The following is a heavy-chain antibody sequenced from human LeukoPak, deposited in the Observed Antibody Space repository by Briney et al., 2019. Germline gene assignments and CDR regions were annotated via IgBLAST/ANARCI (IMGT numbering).Heavy chain of an antibody. CDR1: GGSIGSHY. J-gene: IGHJ4*02. CDR2: IYFSGST. D-gene: IGHD3-16*01. Sequence: SETLSLTCSVSGGSIGSHYWTWIRQPPGRGLEWIGYIYFSGSTNYNPSLKSRVTISVDTSKNHFSLKLTSMTAADTAIYYCAGGGVLKSVDYWGQGTLVTVSS. CDR3: AGGGVLKSVDY. V-gene: IGHV4-59*11.